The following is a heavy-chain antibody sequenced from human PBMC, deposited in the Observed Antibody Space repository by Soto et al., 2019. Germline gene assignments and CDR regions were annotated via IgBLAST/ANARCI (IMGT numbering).Heavy chain of an antibody. D-gene: IGHD6-13*01. CDR3: AKGSSWYGLYYGMDV. J-gene: IGHJ6*02. V-gene: IGHV3-23*01. Sequence: GGSLRLSWAASGFTFSSYAMSWVRQAPGKGLEWVSAISGSGGSTYYADSVKGRFTISRDNSKNTLYLQMNSLSAEDTAVYYCAKGSSWYGLYYGMDVWGQGTTVTVSS. CDR2: ISGSGGST. CDR1: GFTFSSYA.